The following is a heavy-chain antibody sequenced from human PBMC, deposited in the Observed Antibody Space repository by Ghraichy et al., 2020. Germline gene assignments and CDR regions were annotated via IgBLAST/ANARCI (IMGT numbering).Heavy chain of an antibody. Sequence: SETLSLTCTVSRDSITSATNFWTWIRQPAGKALEWIGRISFTGGTHYNPSLKSRLRLSIDTTNNQFSLRVSSVTAADTAVYYCARASRSFNPYRGRYDDFFHDLDVWGPGTTVTVSS. V-gene: IGHV4-61*02. CDR3: ARASRSFNPYRGRYDDFFHDLDV. CDR2: ISFTGGT. J-gene: IGHJ6*02. D-gene: IGHD3/OR15-3a*01. CDR1: RDSITSATNF.